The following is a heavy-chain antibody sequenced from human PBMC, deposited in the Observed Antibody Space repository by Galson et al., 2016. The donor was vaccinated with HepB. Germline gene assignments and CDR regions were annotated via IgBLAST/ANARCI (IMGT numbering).Heavy chain of an antibody. CDR2: TYYRSKWYN. CDR3: ARRGSKEERYFDL. Sequence: CAISGDSVSSNSVTWNWIRQSPSRGLEWLGRTYYRSKWYNDYAVSVKSRMTINPDTSKNQFSLQLNSVTPEDTAVYYCARRGSKEERYFDLWGRGTLVTVSS. V-gene: IGHV6-1*01. D-gene: IGHD6-13*01. CDR1: GDSVSSNSVT. J-gene: IGHJ2*01.